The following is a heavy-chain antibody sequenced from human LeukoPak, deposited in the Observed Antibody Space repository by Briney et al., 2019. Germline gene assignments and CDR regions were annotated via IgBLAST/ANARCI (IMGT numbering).Heavy chain of an antibody. D-gene: IGHD3-22*01. V-gene: IGHV1-8*01. CDR2: MNPNSGNT. Sequence: ASVTVSCTASGYTFTSYDINWVRQATGQGLEWMGWMNPNSGNTGYAQKFQGRVTMTRNNSISTAYMELSSLRSEDTAVYYCARGSVYYDSSGYSHYGMDVWGQGTTVTVSS. J-gene: IGHJ6*02. CDR3: ARGSVYYDSSGYSHYGMDV. CDR1: GYTFTSYD.